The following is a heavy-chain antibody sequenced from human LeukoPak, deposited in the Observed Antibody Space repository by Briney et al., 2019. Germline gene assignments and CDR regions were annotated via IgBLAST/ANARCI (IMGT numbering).Heavy chain of an antibody. Sequence: PSEILSLTCTVSGGSINNFYWSWIRQPPGKGLEWIGFIHHSGSTNYNPSLKSRVTISVDTSKNQFSLNLSSVTAADTAVYYCARHGYNWNYAFDYWGQGTLVTVSS. CDR1: GGSINNFY. CDR3: ARHGYNWNYAFDY. J-gene: IGHJ4*02. D-gene: IGHD1-7*01. V-gene: IGHV4-59*08. CDR2: IHHSGST.